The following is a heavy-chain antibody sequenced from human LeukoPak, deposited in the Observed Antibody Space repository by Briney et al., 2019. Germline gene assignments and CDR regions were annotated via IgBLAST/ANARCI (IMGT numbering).Heavy chain of an antibody. J-gene: IGHJ4*02. CDR3: AKDHPYYDFWSGYDYFDY. CDR2: IRYDGSNK. CDR1: GFTFSSYG. Sequence: AGGSLRLSCAASGFTFSSYGMHWVRQAPGKGLEWVAFIRYDGSNKYYADSVKGRFTISRDNSKNTLYLQMNSLRAEDTAVYYCAKDHPYYDFWSGYDYFDYWGQGTLVTVSS. V-gene: IGHV3-30*02. D-gene: IGHD3-3*01.